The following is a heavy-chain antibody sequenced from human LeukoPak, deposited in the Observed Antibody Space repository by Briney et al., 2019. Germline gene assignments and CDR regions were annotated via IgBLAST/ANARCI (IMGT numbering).Heavy chain of an antibody. J-gene: IGHJ4*02. CDR2: ISGSGGST. V-gene: IGHV3-23*01. D-gene: IGHD2-2*01. Sequence: GGSLRLSCAASGVTFSSYAMSWVRQAPGKGGEGVSAISGSGGSTYYADSVKGGLTISRDNSKNTLYLQMNSLRAEYTAVYYCAKARYYQLLIYYYFDYWGQGTLVTVSS. CDR3: AKARYYQLLIYYYFDY. CDR1: GVTFSSYA.